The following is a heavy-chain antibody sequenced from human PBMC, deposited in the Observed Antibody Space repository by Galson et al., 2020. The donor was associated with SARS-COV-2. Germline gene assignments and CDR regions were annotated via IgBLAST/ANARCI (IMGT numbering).Heavy chain of an antibody. CDR1: GFTFSSYW. CDR3: ARDDVYDFWSEGGVAFDI. J-gene: IGHJ3*02. V-gene: IGHV3-7*01. Sequence: GGSLRLSCAASGFTFSSYWMSWVRQAPGKGLEWVANIKQDGSEKYYVDSVKGRFTISRDNAKNSLYLQMNSLRAEDTAVYYCARDDVYDFWSEGGVAFDIWGQGTMVTVSS. D-gene: IGHD3-3*01. CDR2: IKQDGSEK.